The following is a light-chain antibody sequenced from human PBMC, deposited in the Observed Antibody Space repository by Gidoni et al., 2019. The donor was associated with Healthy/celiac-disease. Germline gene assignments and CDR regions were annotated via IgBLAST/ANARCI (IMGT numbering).Light chain of an antibody. CDR1: QSISSY. CDR2: AAS. CDR3: QQSYSTPGT. V-gene: IGKV1-39*01. J-gene: IGKJ4*01. Sequence: DIQMTQSTSSRSASVGDRVTITCRASQSISSYLNWYQQKPGKAPKLLIYAASSLHSGVPSRFSGSGSGTDFTLTISSLQPEDFATYYCQQSYSTPGTFGGGTKVEIK.